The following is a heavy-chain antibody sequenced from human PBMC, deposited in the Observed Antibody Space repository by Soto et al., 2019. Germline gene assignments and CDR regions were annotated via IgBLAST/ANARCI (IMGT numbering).Heavy chain of an antibody. CDR1: GFTINRND. CDR3: ASCERFPRVGVDYYALDV. Sequence: GRSLRLSCAASGFTINRNDMYWVRQAPGKGLEWVAVMSFDGNHQHYADSVKGRFTISRDNSKNTLSLEMNSLRRDDTAVYYCASCERFPRVGVDYYALDVWGQGTTVTVSS. D-gene: IGHD3-3*01. V-gene: IGHV3-30*03. CDR2: MSFDGNHQ. J-gene: IGHJ6*02.